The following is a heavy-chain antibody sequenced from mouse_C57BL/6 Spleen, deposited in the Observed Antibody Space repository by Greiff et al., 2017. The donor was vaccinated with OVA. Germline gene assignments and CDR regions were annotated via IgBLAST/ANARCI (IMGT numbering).Heavy chain of an antibody. CDR1: GYTFTDYY. CDR2: IGPGSGST. CDR3: ARSDVYYYGSSGGFDY. V-gene: IGHV1-77*01. D-gene: IGHD1-1*01. Sequence: QVQLQQSGAELVKPGASVKISCKASGYTFTDYYINWVKQRPGQGLEWIGKIGPGSGSTYYNEKFKGKATLTADKSSSTAYMQLSSLTSEDSAVYFCARSDVYYYGSSGGFDYWGQGTILTVSS. J-gene: IGHJ2*01.